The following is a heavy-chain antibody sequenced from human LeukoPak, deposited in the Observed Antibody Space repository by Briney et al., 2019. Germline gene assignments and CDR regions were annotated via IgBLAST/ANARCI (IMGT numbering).Heavy chain of an antibody. CDR1: GFTFSKYG. V-gene: IGHV3-23*01. D-gene: IGHD2-15*01. CDR2: ISDTGDST. J-gene: IGHJ4*02. Sequence: TGGSLRLSCAASGFTFSKYGMTWVRQAPGKGLEWVSTISDTGDSTYHADSVKGRFTISRDNSKNTLYLQMNSLRAEDTAVYYCARDRVRYCSGGSCFVFDYWGQGTLVTVSS. CDR3: ARDRVRYCSGGSCFVFDY.